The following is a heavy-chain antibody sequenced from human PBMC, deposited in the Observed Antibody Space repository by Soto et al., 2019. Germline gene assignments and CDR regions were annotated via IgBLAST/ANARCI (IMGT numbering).Heavy chain of an antibody. Sequence: EVQLVASGGAVVQPGGSLRRSCAASGFTFSSYDMHWVRPATGTGLEWVSAIGTAGDTYYPGSVKGRFTISRENVKNSLYLQRNSLRAGDTAVYYCARSSSGWDGNAFDCGGRGTMVTVSS. CDR2: IGTAGDT. CDR3: ARSSSGWDGNAFDC. V-gene: IGHV3-13*01. J-gene: IGHJ3*01. CDR1: GFTFSSYD. D-gene: IGHD6-19*01.